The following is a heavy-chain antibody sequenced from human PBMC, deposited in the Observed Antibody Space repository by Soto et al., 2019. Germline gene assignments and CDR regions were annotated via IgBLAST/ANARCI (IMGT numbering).Heavy chain of an antibody. D-gene: IGHD1-26*01. CDR1: GGSISSYY. J-gene: IGHJ4*02. Sequence: QVQLQESGPGLVKPSETLSLTCTVSGGSISSYYWSWIRQPPGKGLEWIGYIYYSGSTNYNPSLKSRLTISVDTPKNQFSLKLSSVTAADTAVYYCARGSGSYVYYFDYWGQGTLVTVSS. V-gene: IGHV4-59*01. CDR2: IYYSGST. CDR3: ARGSGSYVYYFDY.